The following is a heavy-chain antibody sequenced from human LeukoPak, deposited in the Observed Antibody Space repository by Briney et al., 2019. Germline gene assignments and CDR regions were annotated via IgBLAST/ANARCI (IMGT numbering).Heavy chain of an antibody. CDR3: AKVGYSSSWFYH. D-gene: IGHD6-13*01. CDR1: GFTFSDYY. J-gene: IGHJ5*02. V-gene: IGHV3-23*01. Sequence: GGSLRLSCAASGFTFSDYYMSWIRQAPGKGLEWVSAISGSGGSTYYADSVKGRFTISRDNSKNTLYLQMNSLRAEDTAVYYCAKVGYSSSWFYHWGQGTLVTVSS. CDR2: ISGSGGST.